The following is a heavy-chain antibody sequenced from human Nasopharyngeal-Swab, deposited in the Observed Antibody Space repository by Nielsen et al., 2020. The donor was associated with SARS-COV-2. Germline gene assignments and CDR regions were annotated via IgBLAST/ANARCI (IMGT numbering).Heavy chain of an antibody. CDR3: ARTEGYCSSTSCYPWWYFDL. CDR1: GGTFSSYA. J-gene: IGHJ2*01. V-gene: IGHV1-69*13. Sequence: SVKVSCKASGGTFSSYAISWVRQAPGQGLEWMGGIIPIFGTANYAQKFQGRVTITADESTSTAYMELSSLRSEDTAVYYCARTEGYCSSTSCYPWWYFDLWGRGALVTVSS. D-gene: IGHD2-2*01. CDR2: IIPIFGTA.